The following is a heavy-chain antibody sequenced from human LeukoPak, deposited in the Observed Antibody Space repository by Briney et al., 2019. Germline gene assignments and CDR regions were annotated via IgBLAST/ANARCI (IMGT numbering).Heavy chain of an antibody. CDR3: AKGSYSYGYGYFDY. Sequence: HPGGSLRLSCAASGFTFGTYGMHWVRQAPGKGLEWVSVVSFDGTNKYYADSVKGRFTISRDNSKNTLYLQMNSLRAGDTAVYYCAKGSYSYGYGYFDYWGQGTLVTVSS. D-gene: IGHD5-18*01. V-gene: IGHV3-30*18. CDR2: VSFDGTNK. CDR1: GFTFGTYG. J-gene: IGHJ4*02.